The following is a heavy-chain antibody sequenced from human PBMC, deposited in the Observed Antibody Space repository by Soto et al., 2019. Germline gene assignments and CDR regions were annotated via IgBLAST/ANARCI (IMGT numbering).Heavy chain of an antibody. CDR3: VRGTNGWRGMDY. V-gene: IGHV3-74*01. Sequence: PGRSLRLCCAPSGFTWSSYRIHWVLQAPGKGPEWVSRITEDVTGTTYADSVKGRFTVARDNAKNTMYLQMSGLGAEDTAVYHCVRGTNGWRGMDYWGQGTLVTSPQ. J-gene: IGHJ4*02. D-gene: IGHD2-8*01. CDR1: GFTWSSYR. CDR2: ITEDVTGT.